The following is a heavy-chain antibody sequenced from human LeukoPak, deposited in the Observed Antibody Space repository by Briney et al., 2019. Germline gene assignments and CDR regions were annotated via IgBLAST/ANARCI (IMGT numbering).Heavy chain of an antibody. V-gene: IGHV4-4*08. CDR2: IDNSGST. CDR1: GGHIDSFF. Sequence: PSETLFLTCTVSGGHIDSFFWNWIRQPPGKGLEWIGYIDNSGSTKYNPSLKSRITMSRDTSKNQFSLKLTSVTAADTAMYYCASGGGWLIDYWGQGTLVSVSS. D-gene: IGHD6-19*01. J-gene: IGHJ4*02. CDR3: ASGGGWLIDY.